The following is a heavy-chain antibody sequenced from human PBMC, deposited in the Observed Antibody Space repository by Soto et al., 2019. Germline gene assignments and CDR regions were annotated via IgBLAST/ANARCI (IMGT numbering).Heavy chain of an antibody. CDR2: INQDGSAK. Sequence: EVQLVESGGGLVQPGGSLRLSGAVSGFSCSGGWMSWFRQTPGKGLEWVANINQDGSAKNYVDSVKGRFTISRDNAKNSLYLEMNSLRVEDTAVYYCAGNERWGQGTLVTVSS. CDR1: GFSCSGGW. J-gene: IGHJ4*02. CDR3: AGNER. V-gene: IGHV3-7*05.